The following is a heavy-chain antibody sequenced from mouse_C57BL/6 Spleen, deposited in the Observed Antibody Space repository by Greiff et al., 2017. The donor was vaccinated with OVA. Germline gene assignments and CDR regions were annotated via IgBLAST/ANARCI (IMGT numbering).Heavy chain of an antibody. Sequence: QVQLQQSGAELVRPGASVTLSCKASGYTFADYEMHWVKQTPVHGLEWIGAIDPETGGTAYNQKFKGKAILTADKSSSTAYMELRSLTSEDSAVYYCTSGFAYWGQGTLVTVSA. V-gene: IGHV1-15*01. CDR3: TSGFAY. J-gene: IGHJ3*01. CDR1: GYTFADYE. CDR2: IDPETGGT.